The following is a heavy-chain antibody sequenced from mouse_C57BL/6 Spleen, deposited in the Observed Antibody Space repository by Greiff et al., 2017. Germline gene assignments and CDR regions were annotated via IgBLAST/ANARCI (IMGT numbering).Heavy chain of an antibody. CDR2: IYPGTGGT. CDR3: TRGNYYGSATWGY. J-gene: IGHJ2*01. CDR1: GYTFTDYE. Sequence: QVQLQQSGAELVRPGASVTLSCKASGYTFTDYEMRWAKQTPVHGLEWIGAIYPGTGGTAYNEKFKGKAILTADKSSSTAYMELRSLTSEDSAVYYCTRGNYYGSATWGYRGQGTTLTVAS. V-gene: IGHV1-15*01. D-gene: IGHD1-1*01.